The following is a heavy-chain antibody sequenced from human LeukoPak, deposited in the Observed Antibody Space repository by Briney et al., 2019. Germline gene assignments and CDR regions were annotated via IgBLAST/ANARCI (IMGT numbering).Heavy chain of an antibody. CDR1: GFTFSSYE. V-gene: IGHV3-21*01. D-gene: IGHD3-22*01. CDR2: ISSSSGYI. J-gene: IGHJ3*02. CDR3: ARGRHYYDSSGYKVVSFDI. Sequence: GGSLRLSCAASGFTFSSYEMNWVRQAPGKGLEWVSSISSSSGYIYYADSVKGRFTISRDNAKNSLYLQMNSLRAEDTAVYYCARGRHYYDSSGYKVVSFDIWGQGTMVTVSS.